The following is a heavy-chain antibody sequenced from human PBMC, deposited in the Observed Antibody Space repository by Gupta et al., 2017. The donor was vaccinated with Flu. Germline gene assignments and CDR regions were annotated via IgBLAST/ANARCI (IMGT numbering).Heavy chain of an antibody. D-gene: IGHD3-22*01. Sequence: EVQLSESGGGLVQPGGSLRLSCAASAFTSSRYGMSWVRQAPGKGLEWVSGISDSGGSSYYADSVKGRFTISRDNSKNMLYLQMNSLRAEDTAVYYCAKEDFDSSNYYYYYYGMDVWGPGTTVTVSS. CDR2: ISDSGGSS. J-gene: IGHJ6*02. CDR3: AKEDFDSSNYYYYYYGMDV. CDR1: AFTSSRYG. V-gene: IGHV3-23*01.